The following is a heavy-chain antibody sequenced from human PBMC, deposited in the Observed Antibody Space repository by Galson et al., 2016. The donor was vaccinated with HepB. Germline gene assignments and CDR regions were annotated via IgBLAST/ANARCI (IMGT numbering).Heavy chain of an antibody. CDR3: ARNPIETGYFDP. CDR1: GYTFATYY. J-gene: IGHJ5*02. Sequence: SVKVSCKASGYTFATYYVHYVRQAPGQGLEWMGIISPYNGVTSYAPRFRGRVTMTRDTSISTAYMELSSLRSDDTAIYYCARNPIETGYFDPWGQGTLVTVSS. CDR2: ISPYNGVT. V-gene: IGHV1-46*01. D-gene: IGHD1-1*01.